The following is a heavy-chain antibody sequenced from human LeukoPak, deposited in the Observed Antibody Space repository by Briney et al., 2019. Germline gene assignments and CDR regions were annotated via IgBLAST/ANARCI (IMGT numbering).Heavy chain of an antibody. V-gene: IGHV4-59*01. CDR1: GGSFSSYY. Sequence: SETLSLTCAVYGGSFSSYYWSWIRQPPGKGLEWIGYIYYSGSTNYNPSLKSRVTISVDTSKNQFSLKLSSVTAADTAVYYCARQGRDGYNFLTTAFDIWGQGTMVTVSS. CDR2: IYYSGST. CDR3: ARQGRDGYNFLTTAFDI. J-gene: IGHJ3*02. D-gene: IGHD5-24*01.